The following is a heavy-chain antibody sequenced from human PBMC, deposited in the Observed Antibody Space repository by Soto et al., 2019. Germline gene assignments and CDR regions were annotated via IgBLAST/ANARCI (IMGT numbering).Heavy chain of an antibody. CDR3: ANSAGYSSSWYNPYYYYYGMDV. D-gene: IGHD6-13*01. CDR1: GFTFSSYG. J-gene: IGHJ6*02. CDR2: ISYDGSNK. V-gene: IGHV3-30*18. Sequence: VQLVESGGGVVQPGRSLRLSCAASGFTFSSYGMHWVRQAPGKGLEWVAVISYDGSNKYYADSVKGRFTISRDNSKNTLYLQMNSLRAEDTAVYYCANSAGYSSSWYNPYYYYYGMDVWGQGTTVTVSS.